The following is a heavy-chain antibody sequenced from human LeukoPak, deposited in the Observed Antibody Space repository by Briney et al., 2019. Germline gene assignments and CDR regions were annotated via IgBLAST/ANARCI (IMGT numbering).Heavy chain of an antibody. CDR1: GFTVSSNY. CDR3: ARVPYGGNSIDC. CDR2: IYSGGST. J-gene: IGHJ4*02. V-gene: IGHV3-66*01. D-gene: IGHD4-23*01. Sequence: GGSLRLSCAASGFTVSSNYMTWVRQAPGKGLEWVSVIYSGGSTDYADSVKGRFTIARDNSRNTVHLQMNSLRVEDTAMYYCARVPYGGNSIDCWGQGTLDTVSS.